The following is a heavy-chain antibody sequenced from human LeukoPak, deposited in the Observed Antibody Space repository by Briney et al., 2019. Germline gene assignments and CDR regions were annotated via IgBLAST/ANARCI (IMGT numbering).Heavy chain of an antibody. CDR2: INPNSGGT. D-gene: IGHD3-22*01. V-gene: IGHV1-2*02. J-gene: IGHJ4*02. CDR3: ARVDYYDSSGYYYGIDY. CDR1: GYTFTGYY. Sequence: GASVKVSCKASGYTFTGYYMHRVRQAPGQGLEWMGWINPNSGGTNYAQKFQGRVTMTRDTSISTAYMELSRLRSDDTAVYYCARVDYYDSSGYYYGIDYWGQGTLVTVSS.